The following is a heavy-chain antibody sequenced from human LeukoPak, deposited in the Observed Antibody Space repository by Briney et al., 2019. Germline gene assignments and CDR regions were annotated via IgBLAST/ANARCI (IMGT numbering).Heavy chain of an antibody. CDR1: GFTFSSYA. Sequence: QAGGSLRLSCATSGFTFSSYAMHWVRQAPGKGLEWVALISYDGINQYYADSVKGRFIISRDNSKNTLYLQLNSLRLEDTAVYYCTLTTFGVVYYFDYWGQGTLVTVSS. V-gene: IGHV3-30*04. J-gene: IGHJ4*02. CDR2: ISYDGINQ. D-gene: IGHD1/OR15-1a*01. CDR3: TLTTFGVVYYFDY.